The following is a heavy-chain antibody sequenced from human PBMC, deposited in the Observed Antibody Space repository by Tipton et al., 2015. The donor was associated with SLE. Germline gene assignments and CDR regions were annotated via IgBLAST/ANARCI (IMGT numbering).Heavy chain of an antibody. CDR3: ASLPAAYSSGPLNV. D-gene: IGHD6-19*01. V-gene: IGHV4-34*01. CDR2: IYYSGST. J-gene: IGHJ6*04. Sequence: GLVKPSETLSLTCAVYGGSFSGYYWSWIRQPPGKGREWIGSIYYSGSTYYNPSLKSRVTISVDTSKNQFSLKLSSVTAADTAVYYCASLPAAYSSGPLNVWGKGTTVTVSS. CDR1: GGSFSGYY.